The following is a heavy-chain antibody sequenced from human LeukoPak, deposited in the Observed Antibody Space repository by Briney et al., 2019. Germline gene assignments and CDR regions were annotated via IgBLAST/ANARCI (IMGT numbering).Heavy chain of an antibody. D-gene: IGHD5-18*01. V-gene: IGHV4-59*01. CDR3: ARVMVSSKGETAMVTYYYYYMDV. J-gene: IGHJ6*03. CDR2: IYYSGST. CDR1: GGSISSYY. Sequence: PSETLSLTCTVPGGSISSYYWSWIRQPPGKGLGWVGYIYYSGSTHYNPSLKSRVTISVDTSKNQFSLKLSSVTAADTAVYYCARVMVSSKGETAMVTYYYYYMDVWGKGTTVTVSS.